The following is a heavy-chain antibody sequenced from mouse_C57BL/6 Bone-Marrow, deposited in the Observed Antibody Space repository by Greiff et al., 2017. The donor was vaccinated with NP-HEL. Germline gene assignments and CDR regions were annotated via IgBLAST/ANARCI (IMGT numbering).Heavy chain of an antibody. Sequence: EVKLQESGPVLVKPGASVKMSCKASGYTFTDYYMNWVKQSHGKSLEWIGVINPYNGGTSYNQKFKGKATLTVDKSSSTAYMELNSLTSEDSAVYYCARRSPYYPFAYWGQGTLVTVSA. CDR2: INPYNGGT. D-gene: IGHD2-10*01. CDR1: GYTFTDYY. J-gene: IGHJ3*01. CDR3: ARRSPYYPFAY. V-gene: IGHV1-19*01.